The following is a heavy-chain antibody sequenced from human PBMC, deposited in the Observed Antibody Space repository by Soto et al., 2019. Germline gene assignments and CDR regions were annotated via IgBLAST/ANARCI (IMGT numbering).Heavy chain of an antibody. CDR3: RAGFRSFSRGDAFDI. CDR2: ISYDGRNK. J-gene: IGHJ3*02. V-gene: IGHV3-30*03. CDR1: GFTFSNYA. D-gene: IGHD1-26*01. Sequence: QVQLVESGGGVVQPGRSLRLSCAASGFTFSNYAMHWVRQAPGKGLGWVAVISYDGRNKYYADSVKGRFTISRDNSKNTLVLEINRLRAEDTAGYYCRAGFRSFSRGDAFDIWGQGTMVTVSS.